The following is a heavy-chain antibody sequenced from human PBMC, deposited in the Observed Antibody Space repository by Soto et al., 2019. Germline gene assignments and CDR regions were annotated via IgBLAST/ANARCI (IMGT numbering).Heavy chain of an antibody. Sequence: GGSLRLSCAASGFTFSSYGMHWVRQAPGKGLEWVAVISYDGSNKYYADSVKGRPTISRDNSKNTLYLQMNSLRAEDTAVYYCAKGFLYYYDSSGYYTDYWGQGTLVTVSS. J-gene: IGHJ4*02. D-gene: IGHD3-22*01. V-gene: IGHV3-30*18. CDR2: ISYDGSNK. CDR1: GFTFSSYG. CDR3: AKGFLYYYDSSGYYTDY.